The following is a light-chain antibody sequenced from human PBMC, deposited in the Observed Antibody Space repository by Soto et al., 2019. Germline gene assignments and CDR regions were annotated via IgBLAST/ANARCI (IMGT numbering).Light chain of an antibody. CDR3: LQYHILWA. Sequence: IVMTQSPATLSVSPGERATLSCRASQNIYSNIAWYQQRPGQAPRLLIYRASTRAPGVPARLSGSGSGTEFTLPISSLQSEDFTVYSCLQYHILWAFGQGTKVEIK. J-gene: IGKJ1*01. V-gene: IGKV3-15*01. CDR1: QNIYSN. CDR2: RAS.